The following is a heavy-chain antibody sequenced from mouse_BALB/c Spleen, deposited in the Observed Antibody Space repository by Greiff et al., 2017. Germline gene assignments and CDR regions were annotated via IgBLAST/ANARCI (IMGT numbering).Heavy chain of an antibody. V-gene: IGHV1S127*01. Sequence: VQLVESGPELVRPGASVKMSCKASGYTFTSYWMHWVKQRPGQGLEWIGMIDPSNSETRLNQKFKDKATLNVDKSSNTAYMQLSSLTSEDSAVYYCGREKETTLITAWFAYWGQGTLVTVSA. J-gene: IGHJ3*01. CDR2: IDPSNSET. D-gene: IGHD2-4*01. CDR3: GREKETTLITAWFAY. CDR1: GYTFTSYW.